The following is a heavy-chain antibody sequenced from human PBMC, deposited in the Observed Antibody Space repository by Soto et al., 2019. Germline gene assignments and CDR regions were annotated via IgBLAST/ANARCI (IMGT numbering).Heavy chain of an antibody. CDR1: GFTFSDYY. CDR2: ISSSSSYT. D-gene: IGHD5-18*01. J-gene: IGHJ4*02. Sequence: PGGSLRLSCAASGFTFSDYYMSWIRQAPGKGLEWVSYISSSSSYTNYADSVKGRFTISRGNAKNSLYLQMNSLRAEDTAVYYCARVDVGYSYGYIFDYWGQGTLVTVSS. CDR3: ARVDVGYSYGYIFDY. V-gene: IGHV3-11*06.